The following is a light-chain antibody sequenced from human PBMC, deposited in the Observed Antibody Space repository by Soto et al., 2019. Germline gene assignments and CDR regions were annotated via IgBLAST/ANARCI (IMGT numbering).Light chain of an antibody. CDR3: QHSGT. CDR1: QSISSW. V-gene: IGKV1-5*01. J-gene: IGKJ1*01. Sequence: GDRVTITCRASQSISSWLAWYQQKPGKAPKFLIYDASNLESGVPSRFSGSGSGTEFTLTISSLQPDDFATYYCQHSGTFGQGTKVDI. CDR2: DAS.